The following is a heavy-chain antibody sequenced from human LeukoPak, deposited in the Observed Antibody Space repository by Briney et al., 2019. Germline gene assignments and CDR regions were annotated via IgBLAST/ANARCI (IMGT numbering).Heavy chain of an antibody. CDR2: INHSGST. Sequence: SETLSLTCAVYGGSFSGYYWSWIRQPPGKGLEWIGEINHSGSTNYNPSLKSRVTISVDTSKNQFSLKLSSVIAADTAVYYCARAYDSSGYRYYYYYGMDVWGQGTTVTVSS. V-gene: IGHV4-34*01. CDR3: ARAYDSSGYRYYYYYGMDV. J-gene: IGHJ6*02. D-gene: IGHD3-22*01. CDR1: GGSFSGYY.